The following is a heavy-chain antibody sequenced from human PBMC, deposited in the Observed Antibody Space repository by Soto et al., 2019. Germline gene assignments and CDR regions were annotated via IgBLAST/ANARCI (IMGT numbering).Heavy chain of an antibody. D-gene: IGHD6-13*01. CDR3: ARCFESSSWTAY. CDR2: INAGNGNT. CDR1: GYTFTSYA. J-gene: IGHJ4*02. V-gene: IGHV1-3*01. Sequence: QVQLVQSGAEVKTPGASVKVSCKASGYTFTSYAMHWVRQAPGQRLEWMGWINAGNGNTKYSQKFQGRVTITRDTCASTAYMELSSMRSEHTAVYYCARCFESSSWTAYWGQGTMVTVS.